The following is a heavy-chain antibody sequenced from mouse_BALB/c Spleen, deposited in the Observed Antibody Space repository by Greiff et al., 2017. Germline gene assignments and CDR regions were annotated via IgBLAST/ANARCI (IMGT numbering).Heavy chain of an antibody. J-gene: IGHJ3*01. V-gene: IGHV1-4*02. CDR2: INPSSGYT. CDR1: GYTFTSYT. Sequence: VKLMESAAELARPGASVKMSCKASGYTFTSYTMHWVKQRPGQGLEWIGYINPSSGYTEYNQKFKDKTTLTADKSSSTAYMQLSSLTSEDSAVYYCARQLGLRRAYWGQGTLVTVSA. D-gene: IGHD3-1*01. CDR3: ARQLGLRRAY.